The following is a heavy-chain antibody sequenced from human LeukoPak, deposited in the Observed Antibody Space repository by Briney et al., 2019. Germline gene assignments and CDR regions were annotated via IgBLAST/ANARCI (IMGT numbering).Heavy chain of an antibody. Sequence: GESLRLSCAASGFTFSSYAMSWVRQAPGKGLEWVSAISGSGGSTYCADSVKGRFTISRDNSKNTLYLQMNSLRAEDTAVYYCAKDSRIRSLDYWGQGTLVTVSS. CDR2: ISGSGGST. CDR3: AKDSRIRSLDY. V-gene: IGHV3-23*01. CDR1: GFTFSSYA. J-gene: IGHJ4*02. D-gene: IGHD1-14*01.